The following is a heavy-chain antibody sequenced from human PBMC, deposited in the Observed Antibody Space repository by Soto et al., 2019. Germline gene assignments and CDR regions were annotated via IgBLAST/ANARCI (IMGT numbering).Heavy chain of an antibody. V-gene: IGHV4-61*01. CDR2: TYYSGST. D-gene: IGHD3-22*01. J-gene: IGHJ4*02. CDR1: GGSVSSGNYY. CDR3: VRGRRYYYDNSGPFYFDH. Sequence: SETLSLTCTVSGGSVSSGNYYWSWIRQPPGKGLEWIGYTYYSGSTNYNPSLKSRVTILVDTSKNQFSLKLISVTAADTAVSYRVRGRRYYYDNSGPFYFDHCGQGTLLTV.